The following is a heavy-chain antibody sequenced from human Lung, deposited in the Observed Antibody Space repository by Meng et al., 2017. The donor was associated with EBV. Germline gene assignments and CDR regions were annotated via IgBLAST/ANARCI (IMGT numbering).Heavy chain of an antibody. D-gene: IGHD1-26*01. CDR3: ARVEVGITSGDY. Sequence: QAKLVQAGGEVKKPGASVRVSCKASGYTFTNYGITWVRQAPGQGLEWMGWINAYNGDTNYAQTLQGRVTMTTDTSTSTAYMELRSLRSDDTAVYYCARVEVGITSGDYWGQGTLVTVSS. CDR1: GYTFTNYG. CDR2: INAYNGDT. J-gene: IGHJ4*02. V-gene: IGHV1-18*01.